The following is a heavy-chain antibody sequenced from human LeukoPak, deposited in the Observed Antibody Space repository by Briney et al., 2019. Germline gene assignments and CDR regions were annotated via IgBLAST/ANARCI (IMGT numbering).Heavy chain of an antibody. V-gene: IGHV3-23*01. CDR3: AKEGPYCGGDCYFEGNWFDP. CDR1: GFTFSSYA. CDR2: MSGSGGST. D-gene: IGHD2-21*02. Sequence: PGGSLTLSCAASGFTFSSYAMSWLRQAPGKGLEGVSAMSGSGGSTCYGDSVKRRFHIYRDDFKNTLYLQMNSLRAEDTAVYYCAKEGPYCGGDCYFEGNWFDPWGQGTLVTVSS. J-gene: IGHJ5*02.